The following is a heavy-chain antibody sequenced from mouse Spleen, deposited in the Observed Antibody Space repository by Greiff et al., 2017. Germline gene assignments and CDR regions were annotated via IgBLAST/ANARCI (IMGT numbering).Heavy chain of an antibody. D-gene: IGHD2-4*01. CDR1: GFTFSSFG. CDR2: ISSGSSTI. CDR3: ARSPPYDYDERVYAMDY. Sequence: EVQGVESGGGLVQPGGSRKLSCAASGFTFSSFGMHWVRQAPEKGLEWVAYISSGSSTIYYADTVKGRFTISRDNPKNTLFLQMTSLRSEDTAMYYCARSPPYDYDERVYAMDYWGQGTSVTVSS. J-gene: IGHJ4*01. V-gene: IGHV5-17*02.